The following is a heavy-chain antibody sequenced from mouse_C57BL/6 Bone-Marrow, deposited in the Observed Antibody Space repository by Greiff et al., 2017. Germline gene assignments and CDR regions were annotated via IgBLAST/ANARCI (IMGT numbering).Heavy chain of an antibody. J-gene: IGHJ2*01. CDR2: IYPASGSP. D-gene: IGHD1-1*01. Sequence: QVQLQQPGAELVKPGASVKMSCKASGYTFTSYWITWVKQRPGQGLEWIGDIYPASGSPNYNEKFKSKATLTVATSSSTAYMQLSSLTAEDSAVYYCARDGSSYCDYGGEGTTLTVSS. CDR3: ARDGSSYCDY. CDR1: GYTFTSYW. V-gene: IGHV1-55*01.